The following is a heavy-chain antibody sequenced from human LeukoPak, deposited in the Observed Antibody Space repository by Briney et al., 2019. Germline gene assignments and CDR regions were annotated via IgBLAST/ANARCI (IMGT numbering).Heavy chain of an antibody. CDR1: GFTFSSYW. V-gene: IGHV3-7*01. D-gene: IGHD1-1*01. J-gene: IGHJ4*02. CDR2: IKPDGSQI. Sequence: PGESLRLSCAASGFTFSSYWMTWVRQAPGKGLEWVANIKPDGSQIYYVDSVKGRFTISRDNAKNSLYLQMNSLRAEDTAVYYCARDLNWETYWGQGTLVTVSS. CDR3: ARDLNWETY.